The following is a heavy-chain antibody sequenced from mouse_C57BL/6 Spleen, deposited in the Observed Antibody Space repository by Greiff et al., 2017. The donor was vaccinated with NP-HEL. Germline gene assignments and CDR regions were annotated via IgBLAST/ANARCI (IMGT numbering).Heavy chain of an antibody. V-gene: IGHV1-15*01. J-gene: IGHJ2*01. CDR1: GYTFTDYE. D-gene: IGHD2-3*01. Sequence: QVQLQQSGAELVRPGASVTLSCKASGYTFTDYEMHWVKQTPVHGLEWIGAIDPETGGTAYTQKFKGKAILPAAKSSSTAYMEIRSLTSEDSAVYYCTRAGKNEGYFFDYWGQGTTLTVSS. CDR3: TRAGKNEGYFFDY. CDR2: IDPETGGT.